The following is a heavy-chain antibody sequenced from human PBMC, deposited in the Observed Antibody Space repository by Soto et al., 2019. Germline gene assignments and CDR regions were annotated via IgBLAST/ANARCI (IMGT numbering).Heavy chain of an antibody. CDR1: GYTFFGYN. V-gene: IGHV1-2*02. J-gene: IGHJ4*02. Sequence: ASVKVSCKASGYTFFGYNIYWVRQAPGQGLEWMGWINPNRGVTNTAQKFQGRVTMTRDTSISTAYLELSRLKSDDTAVYYCARGRVISVYPLFDFWGQGXLVTVSS. CDR2: INPNRGVT. D-gene: IGHD2-2*01. CDR3: ARGRVISVYPLFDF.